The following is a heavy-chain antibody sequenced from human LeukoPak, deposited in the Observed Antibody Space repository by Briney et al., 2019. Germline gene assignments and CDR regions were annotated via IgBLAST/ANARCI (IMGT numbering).Heavy chain of an antibody. V-gene: IGHV3-48*03. CDR1: GFTFSSYE. D-gene: IGHD5/OR15-5a*01. CDR3: ASYRVYGDPFDY. Sequence: QSGGSLRLSCAASGFTFSSYEMNWVRQAPGKGLEWASYISSSGSTIYYADSVKGRFTISRDNAKNSLYLQMNSLRAEDTAVYYCASYRVYGDPFDYWAREPWSPSPQ. CDR2: ISSSGSTI. J-gene: IGHJ4*02.